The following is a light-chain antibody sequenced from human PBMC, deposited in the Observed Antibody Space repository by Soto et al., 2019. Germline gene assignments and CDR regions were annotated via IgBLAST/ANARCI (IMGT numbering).Light chain of an antibody. CDR3: AAWDDSLRV. CDR2: RNN. J-gene: IGLJ2*01. V-gene: IGLV1-47*01. CDR1: SSNIGSNY. Sequence: QSVLTQPPSASGTPGQRVTISCSGSSSNIGSNYVYWYQQLPGTAPKLLIYRNNQRPSGVPYRFSGSKSGTSASLAISGLRYEDESDYYCAAWDDSLRVFGGGTKVTVL.